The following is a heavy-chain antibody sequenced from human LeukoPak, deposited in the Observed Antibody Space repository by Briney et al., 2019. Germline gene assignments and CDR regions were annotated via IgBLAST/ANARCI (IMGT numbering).Heavy chain of an antibody. D-gene: IGHD1-1*01. V-gene: IGHV1-8*01. CDR1: GYTFTIYD. CDR2: MSPNSGNT. Sequence: GASVKVSCKASGYTFTIYDISWVGQATGQGLEWMGWMSPNSGNTGYAQKFQGRVIMTRNTSISTAYMELSSLRSDGTAVYYCARGRHNNCWGQGTMVTVSS. J-gene: IGHJ3*01. CDR3: ARGRHNNC.